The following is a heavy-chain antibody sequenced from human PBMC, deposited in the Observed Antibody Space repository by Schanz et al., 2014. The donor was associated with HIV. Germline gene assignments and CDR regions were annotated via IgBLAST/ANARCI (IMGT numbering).Heavy chain of an antibody. CDR1: GFTFSDHY. Sequence: VDLVESGGGVVQPGRSLRLSCAASGFTFSDHYMDWVRQAPGKGLAWVSSISESGGRTYYADSVNGRLTISRDNAKNSLHLQMSRLGAEDTAVYYCARDLHDYGDARTDYWGQGILVTVSS. CDR3: ARDLHDYGDARTDY. CDR2: ISESGGRT. V-gene: IGHV3-21*06. D-gene: IGHD4-17*01. J-gene: IGHJ4*02.